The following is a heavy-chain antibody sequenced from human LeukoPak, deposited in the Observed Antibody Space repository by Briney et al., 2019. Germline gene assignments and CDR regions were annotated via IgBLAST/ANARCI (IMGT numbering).Heavy chain of an antibody. CDR3: ARGALRYSDY. J-gene: IGHJ4*02. Sequence: GGSLRLSCAASGFTFSSYTMNWVRQAPGKGLEWVSSISSSSGAIYYAASVKGRFTISRDNARNSLYLQMNSLRDEDTAVYYCARGALRYSDYWGQGTLVTVSS. V-gene: IGHV3-48*02. D-gene: IGHD3-9*01. CDR1: GFTFSSYT. CDR2: ISSSSGAI.